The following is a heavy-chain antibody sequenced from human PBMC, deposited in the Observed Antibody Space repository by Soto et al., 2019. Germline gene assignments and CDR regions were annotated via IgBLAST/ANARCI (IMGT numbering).Heavy chain of an antibody. D-gene: IGHD3-10*01. J-gene: IGHJ5*02. Sequence: QVQVVQSGAEEKKPGASVKVSCKASGYTFTSYAMHWVRQAPGQRLEWMGWINAGNGNTKYSQKFQGRVTITRDTSASTAHMELSSLRSEDTSVYYCARGTPVWFDPWGQGTLVTVSS. V-gene: IGHV1-3*05. CDR3: ARGTPVWFDP. CDR1: GYTFTSYA. CDR2: INAGNGNT.